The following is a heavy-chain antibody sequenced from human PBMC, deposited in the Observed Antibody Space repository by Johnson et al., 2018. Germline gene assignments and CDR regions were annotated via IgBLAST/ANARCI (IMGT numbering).Heavy chain of an antibody. CDR3: TTGTTGAHFDY. D-gene: IGHD1-1*01. CDR1: GFTFSSYD. V-gene: IGHV3-33*01. Sequence: QVQLVQSGGGVVQPGRSLRLSCAASGFTFSSYDMHWVRQAPGKGLEWVAVLWYDGRNKYYADSVKGRFTISRDNSKNTRHLQLTSLRAEDTAVYYCTTGTTGAHFDYWGQGTLVTVSS. J-gene: IGHJ4*02. CDR2: LWYDGRNK.